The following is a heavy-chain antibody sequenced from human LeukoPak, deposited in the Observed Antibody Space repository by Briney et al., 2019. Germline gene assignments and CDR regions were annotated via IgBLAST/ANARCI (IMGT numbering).Heavy chain of an antibody. D-gene: IGHD3-10*01. CDR3: ARDMGGSGSQPDY. Sequence: PGGSLRLSCAASGFTFGSYAMTWVRQAPGKGLEWVSVISGIGVATYYADSVKGRFTISRDNSKNTLYLQMNSLRAEDTAVYYCARDMGGSGSQPDYWGQGTLVTVSS. CDR2: ISGIGVAT. V-gene: IGHV3-23*01. CDR1: GFTFGSYA. J-gene: IGHJ4*02.